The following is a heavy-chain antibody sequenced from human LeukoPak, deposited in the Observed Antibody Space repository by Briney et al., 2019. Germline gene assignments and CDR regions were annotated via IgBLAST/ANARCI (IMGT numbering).Heavy chain of an antibody. Sequence: GGSLRLSCAASGFTFSSYWIHWVRQAPGKGLVWVSRINTDGSSTSYADSVKGRFTISRDNSKNTLYLQMNSLRAEDTAVYYCAKSISAVAGTFDYWGQGTLVTVSS. J-gene: IGHJ4*02. CDR2: INTDGSST. CDR3: AKSISAVAGTFDY. D-gene: IGHD6-19*01. CDR1: GFTFSSYW. V-gene: IGHV3-74*01.